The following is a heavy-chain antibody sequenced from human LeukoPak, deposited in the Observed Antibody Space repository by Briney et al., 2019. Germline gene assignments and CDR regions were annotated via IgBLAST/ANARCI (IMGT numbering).Heavy chain of an antibody. CDR1: GYTFTSHD. D-gene: IGHD5-18*01. CDR3: ARMRGYSLGYWYLDV. Sequence: EASVKVSCKAAGYTFTSHDINWVCQAAGQGLEWMGWMNPTSGYTGYAQKFQGRITLTRDTSISTAYMELSSLRSDDTAVYYCARMRGYSLGYWYLDVWGRGTLVSVSS. J-gene: IGHJ2*01. V-gene: IGHV1-8*01. CDR2: MNPTSGYT.